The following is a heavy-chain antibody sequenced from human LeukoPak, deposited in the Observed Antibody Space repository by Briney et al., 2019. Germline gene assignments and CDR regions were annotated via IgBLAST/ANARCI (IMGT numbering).Heavy chain of an antibody. CDR2: ISSSSSYT. CDR3: ARYGNYYDSSGYYLFDY. CDR1: GFTFSSYG. Sequence: GGSLSVSCTASGFTFSSYGMNWVRQAPATGLEWVSYISSSSSYTNYADSVKGRFTISSDNAKNSLYLQMNSLRADDTAVYYCARYGNYYDSSGYYLFDYWGQGTLVTVSS. D-gene: IGHD3-22*01. V-gene: IGHV3-21*05. J-gene: IGHJ4*02.